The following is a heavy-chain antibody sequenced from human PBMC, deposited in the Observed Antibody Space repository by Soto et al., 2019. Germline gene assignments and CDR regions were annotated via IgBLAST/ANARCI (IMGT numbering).Heavy chain of an antibody. CDR2: IIGSGGST. CDR3: AKKGGAEQLWTYGMDV. V-gene: IGHV3-23*01. D-gene: IGHD6-13*01. Sequence: GGSLRLCCAASRFTFSSYAMSWVRQAPGKGLEWVSGIIGSGGSTFNADSVKGRFTISRDTSKNTLFLQMNSLRAEDTAVYYCAKKGGAEQLWTYGMDVWGQGTTVTVSS. CDR1: RFTFSSYA. J-gene: IGHJ6*02.